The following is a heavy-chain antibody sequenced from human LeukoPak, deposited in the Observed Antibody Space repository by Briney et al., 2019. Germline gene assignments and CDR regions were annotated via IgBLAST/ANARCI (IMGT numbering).Heavy chain of an antibody. V-gene: IGHV3-30*18. CDR3: AKVAAAAGTSDY. J-gene: IGHJ4*02. Sequence: SGRSLRLSCAASGFTFSSYGMHWVRQAPGKGLEWVAVISYDGSNQYYADSVKGRFTISRDNSKNTLYLQMNSLRAEDTAVYYCAKVAAAAGTSDYWGQGTLVTVSS. D-gene: IGHD6-13*01. CDR1: GFTFSSYG. CDR2: ISYDGSNQ.